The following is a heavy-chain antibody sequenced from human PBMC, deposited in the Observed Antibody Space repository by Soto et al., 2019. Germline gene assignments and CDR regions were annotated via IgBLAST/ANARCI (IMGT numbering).Heavy chain of an antibody. V-gene: IGHV3-7*01. Sequence: GGSLRLSCAASGFTFSSYWMSWVRQAPGKGLEWVANIKQDGSEKYYVDSVKGRFTISRDNAKNSLYLQMNSLRAEDTAVHYCARLFGGVIALYYYYYLDVWGKGTTVNLSS. CDR1: GFTFSSYW. CDR2: IKQDGSEK. CDR3: ARLFGGVIALYYYYYLDV. J-gene: IGHJ6*03. D-gene: IGHD3-16*02.